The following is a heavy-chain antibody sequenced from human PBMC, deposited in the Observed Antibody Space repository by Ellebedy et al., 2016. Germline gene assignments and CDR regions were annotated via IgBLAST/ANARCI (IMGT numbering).Heavy chain of an antibody. D-gene: IGHD6-6*01. CDR3: AKDAYSSSSHFDY. CDR1: GFTFDDYA. CDR2: ISWNSGSI. Sequence: SLKISXAASGFTFDDYAMHWVRQAPGKGLEWVSGISWNSGSIGYADSVKGRFTISRDNAKNSLYLQMNSLRAEDTALYYCAKDAYSSSSHFDYWGQGTLVTVSS. V-gene: IGHV3-9*01. J-gene: IGHJ4*02.